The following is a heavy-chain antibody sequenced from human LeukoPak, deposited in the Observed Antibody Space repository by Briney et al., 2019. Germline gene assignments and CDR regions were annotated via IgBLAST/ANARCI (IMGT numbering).Heavy chain of an antibody. D-gene: IGHD2-2*01. CDR3: ARDKYQLLYFDY. V-gene: IGHV3-30*03. CDR1: GFTFSNYG. Sequence: GGSLRLSCVGSGFTFSNYGMHWVRQAPGKGLEWVAVISYDGTNQNYGKSARDRFTISRDNSKNTLFLQMNSLRAEDTAVYYCARDKYQLLYFDYWGQGTLVTVSS. J-gene: IGHJ4*02. CDR2: ISYDGTNQ.